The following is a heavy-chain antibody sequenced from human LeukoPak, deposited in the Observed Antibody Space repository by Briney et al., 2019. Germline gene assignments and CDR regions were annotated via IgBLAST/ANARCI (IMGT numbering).Heavy chain of an antibody. V-gene: IGHV4-4*07. CDR3: ARVAYYYYMDV. J-gene: IGHJ6*03. Sequence: SETLSLTCTVSGGSISSYYWSWIRQPAGKGLEWIGRIYTSGSTYYNPSLKSRVTISVDRSKNQFSLKLSSVTAADTAVYYCARVAYYYYMDVWGKGTTVTVSS. CDR2: IYTSGST. CDR1: GGSISSYY.